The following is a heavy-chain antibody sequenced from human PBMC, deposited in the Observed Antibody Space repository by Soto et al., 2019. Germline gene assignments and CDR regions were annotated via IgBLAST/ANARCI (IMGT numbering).Heavy chain of an antibody. Sequence: ASVKVSCKASGYTFTSYDINWVRQATGQGLEWMGWMNPNSGTTGYAQKFQGRVTMTRNTSISTAYMELSSLRSEDTAVYYCARGPTRRYCSGGSCYSRVAFDFWGQGTMVTVSS. CDR3: ARGPTRRYCSGGSCYSRVAFDF. V-gene: IGHV1-8*01. D-gene: IGHD2-15*01. CDR1: GYTFTSYD. J-gene: IGHJ3*01. CDR2: MNPNSGTT.